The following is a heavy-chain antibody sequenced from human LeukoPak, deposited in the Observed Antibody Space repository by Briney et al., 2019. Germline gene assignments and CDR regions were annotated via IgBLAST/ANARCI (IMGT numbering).Heavy chain of an antibody. V-gene: IGHV3-21*01. J-gene: IGHJ4*02. CDR1: GFTFSSDS. D-gene: IGHD3-22*01. CDR3: ARDDYDSSGYYSDFDY. Sequence: GGSLRLSCAASGFTFSSDSINWCSQAPGKGLEWVSSISSSSSYIYYADSVKGRFTISRDNAKNPLYLKMNSLSAEDTAVYYCARDDYDSSGYYSDFDYWGQGTLVTVSS. CDR2: ISSSSSYI.